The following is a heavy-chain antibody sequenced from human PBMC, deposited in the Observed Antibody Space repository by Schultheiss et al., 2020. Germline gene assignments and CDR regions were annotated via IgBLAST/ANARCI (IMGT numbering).Heavy chain of an antibody. CDR2: IYYSGST. CDR1: GGSISSSSYY. J-gene: IGHJ6*04. Sequence: ETLSLTCTVSGGSISSSSYYWGWIRQPPGKGLEWIGSIYYSGSTYYNPSLKSRVTISVDTSKNQFSLKLSSVTAADTAVYYCARLASYAGVWGKGTTVTVSS. CDR3: ARLASYAGV. D-gene: IGHD2-2*01. V-gene: IGHV4-39*01.